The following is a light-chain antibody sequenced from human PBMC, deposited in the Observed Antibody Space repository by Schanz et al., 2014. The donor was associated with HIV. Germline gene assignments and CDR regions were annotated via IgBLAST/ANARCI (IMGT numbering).Light chain of an antibody. J-gene: IGKJ2*02. V-gene: IGKV1-5*01. CDR3: LQYDSDSWT. CDR2: EAS. Sequence: DIQMTQSPSTLSASVGDRVTITCRASQSIGSWLAWYQQKPGLAPKLLIYEASNLKSGVPSRFSGSGSGTTFTLTISSLQPDDFATYFCLQYDSDSWTFGQGTKLDIQ. CDR1: QSIGSW.